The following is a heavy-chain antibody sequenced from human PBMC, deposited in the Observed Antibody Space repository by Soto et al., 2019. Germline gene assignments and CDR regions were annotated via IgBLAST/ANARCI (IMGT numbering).Heavy chain of an antibody. CDR3: ARHYVLKGITMGRGVQNWFDP. V-gene: IGHV4-59*08. J-gene: IGHJ5*02. CDR2: IYYSGST. CDR1: GGPLSSYY. Sequence: SEILSLLRSVSGGPLSSYYRSLIRQPPGKGLEWIGYIYYSGSTNYNPSLKSRVPISVDTSKNQFSLKLSSVTAADTAVYYCARHYVLKGITMGRGVQNWFDPWGQGTLVTVS. D-gene: IGHD3-10*01.